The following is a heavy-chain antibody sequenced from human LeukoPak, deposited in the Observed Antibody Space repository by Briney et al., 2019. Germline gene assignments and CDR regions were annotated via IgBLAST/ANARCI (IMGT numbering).Heavy chain of an antibody. D-gene: IGHD3-3*01. CDR1: GGSFSGYY. CDR2: TLYSGST. Sequence: SETLSLTCAVYGGSFSGYYWSWIRQPPGKGLEWIGHTLYSGSTNYNPSLKSRVTISVDTSKNQFSLRLSSVTAADTAVYYCARSADFGVIINWLDPWGPGTLVTVSS. CDR3: ARSADFGVIINWLDP. V-gene: IGHV4-34*12. J-gene: IGHJ5*02.